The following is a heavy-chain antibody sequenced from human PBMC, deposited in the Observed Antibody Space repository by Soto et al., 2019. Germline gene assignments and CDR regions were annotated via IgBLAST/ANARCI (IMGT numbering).Heavy chain of an antibody. V-gene: IGHV1-18*01. CDR1: GYTFTAYG. J-gene: IGHJ4*02. Sequence: ASVEVSCKTSGYTFTAYGLAWLRQAPGQRPEWMGWVSTNDDRTNYARKFQGRVTMTTDRSMTTTSMEVRSLGTDDTDVYYCAREPNKASTAYSSFAFWGKGTLVTVSS. CDR2: VSTNDDRT. CDR3: AREPNKASTAYSSFAF. D-gene: IGHD3-22*01.